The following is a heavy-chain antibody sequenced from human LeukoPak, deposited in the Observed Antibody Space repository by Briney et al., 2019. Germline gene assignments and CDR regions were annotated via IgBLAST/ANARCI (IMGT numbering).Heavy chain of an antibody. CDR3: ARDPPRDKTRFGELSDY. J-gene: IGHJ4*02. Sequence: GGSLRLSCAASGFTFSSYSMNWVRQAPGKGLEWVSSISSSSSYIYYADSVKGRFTISRDNAKNSLYLQMNSLRAEDTAVYYCARDPPRDKTRFGELSDYWGQGTLVTVSS. CDR1: GFTFSSYS. D-gene: IGHD3-10*01. V-gene: IGHV3-21*01. CDR2: ISSSSSYI.